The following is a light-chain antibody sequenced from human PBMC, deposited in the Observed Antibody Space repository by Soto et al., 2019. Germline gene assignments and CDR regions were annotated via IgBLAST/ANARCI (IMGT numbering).Light chain of an antibody. CDR1: STDVGGYNY. CDR3: CSYAGRYTYV. V-gene: IGLV2-11*02. CDR2: DVS. J-gene: IGLJ1*01. Sequence: QSVLTQPASVSGSPGQSITISCTGTSTDVGGYNYVSWYQHRPGEAPKLMIYDVSKRPSGVPDRFSGSKSGNTASLTISGLQTEDEADYYCCSYAGRYTYVFGTGTKVTVL.